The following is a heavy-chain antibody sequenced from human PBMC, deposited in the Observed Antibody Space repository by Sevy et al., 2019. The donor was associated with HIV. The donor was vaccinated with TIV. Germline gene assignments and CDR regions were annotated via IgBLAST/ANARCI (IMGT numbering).Heavy chain of an antibody. CDR2: IWYDGSNK. Sequence: GGSLRLSCAASGFTFSSYGMHWVRQAPGKGLEWVAVIWYDGSNKYYADSVKGRFTISRDNSKNTLYLQMNSLRAEDTAVYYCARDFRAAAGTEPFDYWVQGTLVTVSS. V-gene: IGHV3-33*01. CDR1: GFTFSSYG. CDR3: ARDFRAAAGTEPFDY. D-gene: IGHD6-13*01. J-gene: IGHJ4*02.